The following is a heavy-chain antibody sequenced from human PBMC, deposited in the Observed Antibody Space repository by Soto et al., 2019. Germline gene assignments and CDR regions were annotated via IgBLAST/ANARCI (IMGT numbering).Heavy chain of an antibody. D-gene: IGHD3-22*01. J-gene: IGHJ4*02. CDR3: ARAQYYYDSSGYYNY. CDR1: GYTFTGYY. V-gene: IGHV1-2*02. CDR2: INPNSGGT. Sequence: EASVKVSCKASGYTFTGYYMHWVRQAPGQGLEWMGWINPNSGGTNYAQKFQGRVTMTRDTSISTAYMELSRLRSDDTAVYYCARAQYYYDSSGYYNYWGQGTLVTVSS.